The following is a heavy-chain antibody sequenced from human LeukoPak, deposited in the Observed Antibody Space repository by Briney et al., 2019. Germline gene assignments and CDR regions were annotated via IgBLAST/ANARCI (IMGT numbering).Heavy chain of an antibody. D-gene: IGHD2-15*01. V-gene: IGHV6-1*01. CDR2: TYYRSKWYN. CDR1: GDSVSSNSAA. J-gene: IGHJ4*02. Sequence: QTLSLTCAISGDSVSSNSAAWNWIRQSPSRGLEWLGRTYYRSKWYNDYAVSVKSRITINPDTSKNQFSLRLNSVTPEDTAVYYCARCGDCSGGSCCLDYWGQGTLVTVSS. CDR3: ARCGDCSGGSCCLDY.